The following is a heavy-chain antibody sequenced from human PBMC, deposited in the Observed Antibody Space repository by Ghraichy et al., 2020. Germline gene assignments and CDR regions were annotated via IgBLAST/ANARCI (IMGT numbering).Heavy chain of an antibody. V-gene: IGHV4-31*03. J-gene: IGHJ4*02. Sequence: TLSLTCNISGGSISSGGYYWSWIRQHPGKGLEWIGYIHYSESTYYNPSLKSRVTISIETSKKQFSLELNSVTAADTAVYYCARGPLTGSGKFDYWGQGTPVTVSS. CDR2: IHYSEST. CDR1: GGSISSGGYY. CDR3: ARGPLTGSGKFDY. D-gene: IGHD6-19*01.